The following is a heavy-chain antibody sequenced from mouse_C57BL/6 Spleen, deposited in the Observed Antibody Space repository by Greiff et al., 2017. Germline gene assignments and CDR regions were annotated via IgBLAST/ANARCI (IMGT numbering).Heavy chain of an antibody. D-gene: IGHD1-1*01. Sequence: QVQLQQPGTELVKPGASVKLSCKASGYAFSSYWMNWVKQRPGKGLEWIGQIYPGDGDTNYNGKFKGKATLTADKSSSTAYMQLSSLTSEDSAVYFCARWDYYGSSYGFAYWGQGTLVTVSA. CDR2: IYPGDGDT. V-gene: IGHV1-80*01. CDR1: GYAFSSYW. CDR3: ARWDYYGSSYGFAY. J-gene: IGHJ3*01.